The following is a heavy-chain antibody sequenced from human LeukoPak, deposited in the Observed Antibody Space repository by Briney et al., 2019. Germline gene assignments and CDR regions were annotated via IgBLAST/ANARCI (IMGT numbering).Heavy chain of an antibody. V-gene: IGHV4-4*02. CDR2: IYHSGST. Sequence: SETLSLTCAVSGDSISSSNWWNWVRQPPGKGLEWVGEIYHSGSTNYNPSLKSRVTVSVDKSKNQFSLNLSSVTVGDTAVYYCARKRGYSYGYYFNYWGQGTLVTVS. CDR3: ARKRGYSYGYYFNY. D-gene: IGHD5-18*01. CDR1: GDSISSSNW. J-gene: IGHJ4*02.